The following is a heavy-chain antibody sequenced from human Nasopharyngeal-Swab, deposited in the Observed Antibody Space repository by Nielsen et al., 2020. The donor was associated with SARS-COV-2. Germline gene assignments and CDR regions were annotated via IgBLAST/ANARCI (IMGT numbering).Heavy chain of an antibody. Sequence: SLKISCAASGFTFDDYAMHWVRQAPGKGLEWVSGLTWNSGIIGYADSVKGRFTISRDNAENSLYLQMNSLRAEDTALYYCAKARRTDTYGYECFDSWGQGTLVTVSS. V-gene: IGHV3-9*01. CDR1: GFTFDDYA. CDR3: AKARRTDTYGYECFDS. D-gene: IGHD5-18*01. CDR2: LTWNSGII. J-gene: IGHJ4*02.